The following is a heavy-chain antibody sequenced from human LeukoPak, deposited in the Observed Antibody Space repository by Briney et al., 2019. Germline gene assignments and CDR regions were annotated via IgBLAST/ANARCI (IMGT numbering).Heavy chain of an antibody. V-gene: IGHV3-23*01. J-gene: IGHJ4*02. CDR1: GFIFSNYA. CDR2: ISGSGGST. CDR3: AKESGSGYSYAVFDY. D-gene: IGHD5-18*01. Sequence: PGGSLRLSCAASGFIFSNYAMSWVRQAPGKGLEWVAAISGSGGSTYYADSVQGRFTISRDNSKNTVSLQMISLRVEDAAVYYCAKESGSGYSYAVFDYWGQGTLVTVSS.